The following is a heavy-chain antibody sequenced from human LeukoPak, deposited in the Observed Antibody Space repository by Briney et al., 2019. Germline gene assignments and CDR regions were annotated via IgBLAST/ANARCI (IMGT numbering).Heavy chain of an antibody. CDR3: ARAVVPAAHDY. V-gene: IGHV1-2*02. CDR2: INTNKGGT. J-gene: IGHJ4*02. Sequence: ASVKVSCKASGYTFTGYYIHWVRHWVRQAPGQGLEWMGWINTNKGGTNYAQKFLGRVTMTRDTSISTAYMELSRPRSDDTAVYYCARAVVPAAHDYWGQGTLVTVSS. CDR1: GYTFTGYY. D-gene: IGHD2-2*01.